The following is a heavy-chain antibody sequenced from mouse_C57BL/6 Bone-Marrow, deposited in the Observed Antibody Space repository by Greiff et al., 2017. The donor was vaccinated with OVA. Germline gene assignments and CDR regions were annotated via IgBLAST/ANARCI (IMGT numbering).Heavy chain of an antibody. CDR2: IYPSDSET. CDR1: GYTFTSYW. Sequence: QVQLQQPGAELVRPGSSVKLSCKASGYTFTSYWMDWVKQRPGQGLEWIGNIYPSDSETHYNQKFKDKATLTVDKSSSTAYMQLSSLTSEDSAVYYCASGCGFDYDSDYWGQGTTLTVSS. V-gene: IGHV1-61*01. J-gene: IGHJ2*01. D-gene: IGHD2-4*01. CDR3: ASGCGFDYDSDY.